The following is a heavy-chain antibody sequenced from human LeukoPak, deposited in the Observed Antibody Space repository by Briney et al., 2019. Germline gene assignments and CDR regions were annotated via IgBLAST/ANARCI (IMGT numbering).Heavy chain of an antibody. V-gene: IGHV4-4*07. CDR3: ASGAYAYYYMDV. CDR2: IYTSGST. CDR1: AGSISSYY. Sequence: SETLSLTCTVSAGSISSYYWSWIRQPAGKGLEWIGRIYTSGSTIYNPSLKSRVTISVDTSKNQFSLKLSSVTAADTAVYYCASGAYAYYYMDVWGKGTTVTISS. J-gene: IGHJ6*03. D-gene: IGHD3-10*01.